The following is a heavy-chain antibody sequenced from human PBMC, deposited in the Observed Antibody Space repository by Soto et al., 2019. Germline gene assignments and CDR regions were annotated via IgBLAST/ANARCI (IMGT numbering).Heavy chain of an antibody. V-gene: IGHV4-34*01. CDR2: INHSGST. J-gene: IGHJ6*02. Sequence: SETLSLTCAVYGGSFSGYYWSWIRQPPGKGLEWIGEINHSGSTNYNPSLKSRVTISVDTSKNQFSLKLSSVTAADTAVYYCARSRARYSYYGMDVWGQGATVTVSS. CDR1: GGSFSGYY. CDR3: ARSRARYSYYGMDV. D-gene: IGHD5-18*01.